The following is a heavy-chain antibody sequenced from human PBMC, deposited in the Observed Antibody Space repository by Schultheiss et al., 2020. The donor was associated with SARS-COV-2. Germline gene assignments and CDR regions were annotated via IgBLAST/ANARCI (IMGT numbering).Heavy chain of an antibody. J-gene: IGHJ3*02. Sequence: SETLSLTCAVSGYSISSGYYWGWIRQPPGKGLEWIGYIYYSGSTNCNPSLKSRVTISVDTSKNQFSLKLSSVTAADTAVYYCARGVAVAGNAFDIWGQGTMVTVSS. V-gene: IGHV4-38-2*01. CDR1: GYSISSGYY. CDR3: ARGVAVAGNAFDI. D-gene: IGHD6-19*01. CDR2: IYYSGST.